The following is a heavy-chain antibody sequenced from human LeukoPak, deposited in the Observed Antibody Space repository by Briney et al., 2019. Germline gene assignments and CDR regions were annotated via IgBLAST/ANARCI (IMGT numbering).Heavy chain of an antibody. CDR1: GLTFSEPW. J-gene: IGHJ4*02. V-gene: IGHV3-15*01. D-gene: IGHD3-22*01. CDR2: IKSKTDGGTT. CDR3: TSSGLFG. Sequence: GGSLRLSCAASGLTFSEPWMNWVRQAPGKGLEWVGHIKSKTDGGTTDYAAPVKGRFTISRDDSKTTLYLQMNSLKTEDTAVYYCTSSGLFGWGQGALVTVSS.